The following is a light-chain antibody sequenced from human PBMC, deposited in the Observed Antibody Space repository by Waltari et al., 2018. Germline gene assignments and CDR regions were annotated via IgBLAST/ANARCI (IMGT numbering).Light chain of an antibody. CDR3: QQVKSYPIT. CDR2: ATS. Sequence: DIQMTQSPSFLSVSVGDRVTITCRASQDISSHFAWYQQKPGKAPKLLIYATSTLQGGVPSRFSGSGSGTEFTLTISSLQPEDFATYYCQQVKSYPITFGQGTRLEIK. J-gene: IGKJ5*01. V-gene: IGKV1-9*01. CDR1: QDISSH.